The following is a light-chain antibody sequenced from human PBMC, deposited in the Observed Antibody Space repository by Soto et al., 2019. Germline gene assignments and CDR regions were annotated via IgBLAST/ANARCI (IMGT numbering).Light chain of an antibody. CDR3: LQYHSYSTGFT. V-gene: IGKV1-5*03. Sequence: DIQMTQSPSTLSASVGDRVTITCRASQNVNSWLAWYQQKPGKAPKLLIYKASSSESGVPSRFSGSGSGTEFTLTISSLQPDDFATYYCLQYHSYSTGFTFGPGTKVDTK. J-gene: IGKJ3*01. CDR2: KAS. CDR1: QNVNSW.